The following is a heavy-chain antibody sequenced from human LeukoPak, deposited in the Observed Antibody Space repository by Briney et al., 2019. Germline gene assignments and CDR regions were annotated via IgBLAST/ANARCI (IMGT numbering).Heavy chain of an antibody. D-gene: IGHD5-24*01. CDR3: AIYRDGYKILFGY. V-gene: IGHV3-21*01. CDR2: ISSSSSYI. Sequence: GGSLRLSCAASGFTFSSYSMNWVRQAPGKGLEWVSSISSSSSYIYYADSVRGRFTISRDNAKKSLYLQMNSLRAEDTAVYYCAIYRDGYKILFGYWGQGTLVTVSS. J-gene: IGHJ4*02. CDR1: GFTFSSYS.